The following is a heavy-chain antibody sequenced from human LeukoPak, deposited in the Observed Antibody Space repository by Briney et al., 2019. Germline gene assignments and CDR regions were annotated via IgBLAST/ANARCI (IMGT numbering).Heavy chain of an antibody. V-gene: IGHV1-69*05. Sequence: ASVKVSCKTSGGTFSTYAINWVRQAPGQGLEWMGRIIPIFGTPNYAQRFQGRVTITTDESTKTAYMDLTSLTHEDTAVYYCARIEGEYGVLVYWGQGTLVTVSS. J-gene: IGHJ4*02. CDR3: ARIEGEYGVLVY. CDR2: IIPIFGTP. D-gene: IGHD4-17*01. CDR1: GGTFSTYA.